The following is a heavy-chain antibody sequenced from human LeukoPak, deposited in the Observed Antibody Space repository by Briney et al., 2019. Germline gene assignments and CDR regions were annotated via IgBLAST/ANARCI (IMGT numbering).Heavy chain of an antibody. V-gene: IGHV3-66*01. D-gene: IGHD6-13*01. Sequence: GGSLRLSCAASGFSVSNNYMSWVRQAPGKGLEWVSIMYSGGSTYYADSVKGRFTISRDHAKNTLHLQMNSLRAEDTAVYYCARAEASSWFAYWGQGTLVTVSS. CDR2: MYSGGST. CDR1: GFSVSNNY. CDR3: ARAEASSWFAY. J-gene: IGHJ4*02.